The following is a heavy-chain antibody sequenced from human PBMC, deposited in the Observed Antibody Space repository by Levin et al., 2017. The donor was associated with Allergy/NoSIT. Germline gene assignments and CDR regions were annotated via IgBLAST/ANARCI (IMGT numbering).Heavy chain of an antibody. Sequence: SCTVSGGSISSYYWSWIRQPPGKGLEWIGYIYYSGSTNYNPSLKSRVTISVDTSKNQFSLKLSSVTAADTAVYYCARARFLEWSQRRAWFDPWGQGTLVTVSS. CDR2: IYYSGST. J-gene: IGHJ5*02. CDR3: ARARFLEWSQRRAWFDP. V-gene: IGHV4-59*01. D-gene: IGHD3-3*01. CDR1: GGSISSYY.